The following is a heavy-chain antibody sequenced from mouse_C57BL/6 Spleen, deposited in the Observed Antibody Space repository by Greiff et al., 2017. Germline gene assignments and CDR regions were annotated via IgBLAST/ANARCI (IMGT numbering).Heavy chain of an antibody. CDR1: GYTFTDYY. Sequence: VQLQQSGPELVKPGASVKISCKASGYTFTDYYMNWVKQSHGKSLEWIGDINPNNGGTSYNQKFKGKATLTVDKSSSTAYMELRSLTSEDSAVYYWARERGGYPQYYAMDYWGQGTSVTVSA. V-gene: IGHV1-26*01. D-gene: IGHD1-1*02. CDR3: ARERGGYPQYYAMDY. J-gene: IGHJ4*01. CDR2: INPNNGGT.